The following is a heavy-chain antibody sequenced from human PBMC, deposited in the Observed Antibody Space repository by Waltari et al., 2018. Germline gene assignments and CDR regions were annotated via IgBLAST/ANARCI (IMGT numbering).Heavy chain of an antibody. J-gene: IGHJ3*02. Sequence: VQLVQSGAAVKKPGSSLKVSCNASGDTFSRYAISWVRPAPGHGLEWMGGIIPIFGTANYAQKFQGRVTITADESTSTAYMELSSLRSEDTAVYYCARGVGATSEYAFDIWGQGTMVTVSS. D-gene: IGHD1-26*01. CDR2: IIPIFGTA. CDR1: GDTFSRYA. CDR3: ARGVGATSEYAFDI. V-gene: IGHV1-69*01.